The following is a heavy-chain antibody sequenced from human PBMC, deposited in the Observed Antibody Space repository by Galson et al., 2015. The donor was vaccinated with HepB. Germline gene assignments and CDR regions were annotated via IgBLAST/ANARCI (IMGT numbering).Heavy chain of an antibody. CDR3: ARVPTLAAAGTDFDY. CDR1: GYTFTSYY. J-gene: IGHJ4*02. Sequence: SVKVSCKASGYTFTSYYMHWVRQAPGQGLEWMGIINPSGGSTSYAQKFQGRVTMTRDTSTSTVYMELSSLRSEDTAVYYCARVPTLAAAGTDFDYWGQGTLVTVSS. V-gene: IGHV1-46*01. D-gene: IGHD6-13*01. CDR2: INPSGGST.